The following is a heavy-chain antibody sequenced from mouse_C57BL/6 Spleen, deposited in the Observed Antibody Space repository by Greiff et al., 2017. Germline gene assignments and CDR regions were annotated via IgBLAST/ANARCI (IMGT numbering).Heavy chain of an antibody. D-gene: IGHD2-1*01. CDR3: TRPGNHDY. Sequence: VQLQQSGAELVRPGASVTLSCKASGYTFTDYEMHWVKQTPVHGLEWIGAIDPETGGTAYNQKFKGKAILTADTSSSTAYMGLRSLTSEDSAVYYCTRPGNHDYWGQGTTLTVSS. CDR2: IDPETGGT. CDR1: GYTFTDYE. V-gene: IGHV1-15*01. J-gene: IGHJ2*01.